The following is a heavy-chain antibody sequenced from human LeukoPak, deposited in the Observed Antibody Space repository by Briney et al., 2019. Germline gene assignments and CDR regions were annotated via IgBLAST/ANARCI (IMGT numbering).Heavy chain of an antibody. CDR2: ISAYNGNT. CDR3: ARAPYYYDNSGYYYFDP. CDR1: GYTFTSYG. J-gene: IGHJ5*02. Sequence: ASVKVSCKASGYTFTSYGISWVRQAPGQGLEWMGWISAYNGNTNYAQKLQGRATMTTDTSTSTAHMELRSLRSDDTAVYYCARAPYYYDNSGYYYFDPWGQGTLVTGSS. V-gene: IGHV1-18*01. D-gene: IGHD3-22*01.